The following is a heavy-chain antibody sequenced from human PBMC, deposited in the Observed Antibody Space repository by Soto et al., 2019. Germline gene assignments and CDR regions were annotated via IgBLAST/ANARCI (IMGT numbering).Heavy chain of an antibody. J-gene: IGHJ4*02. D-gene: IGHD3-22*01. Sequence: PGGSLRLSCAASGFTFSSYSMNWVRQAPGKGLEWVSYISSSSRTIYCADSVKGRFTISRDNAKNSLYLQMSSLRAEDTAVYYCARASSGYGYYFDSWGQGALVTVSS. CDR3: ARASSGYGYYFDS. CDR1: GFTFSSYS. V-gene: IGHV3-48*04. CDR2: ISSSSRTI.